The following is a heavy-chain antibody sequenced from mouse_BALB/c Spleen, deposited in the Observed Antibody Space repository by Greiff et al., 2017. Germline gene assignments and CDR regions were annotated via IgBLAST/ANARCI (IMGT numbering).Heavy chain of an antibody. CDR3: ARYGTVVDY. J-gene: IGHJ2*01. Sequence: QVQLQQSGAELAKPGASVKMSCKASGYTFTSYWMHWVKQRPGQGLEWIGYINPSTGYTEYNQKFKDKATLTADKSSSTAYMQLSSLTSEDSAVYYCARYGTVVDYWGQGTTLTVSS. CDR1: GYTFTSYW. V-gene: IGHV1-7*01. D-gene: IGHD1-1*01. CDR2: INPSTGYT.